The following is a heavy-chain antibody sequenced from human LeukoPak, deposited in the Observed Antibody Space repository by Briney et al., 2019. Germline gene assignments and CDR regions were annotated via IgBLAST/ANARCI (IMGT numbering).Heavy chain of an antibody. CDR3: ARGESL. CDR1: GYTFTSYG. CDR2: INPKSGDT. Sequence: ASVKVSCKASGYTFTSYGISWVRQAPGQGLEWMGWINPKSGDTNYAQKFQGRVTMTRDTSISTAYMELSSLTSDDTAVYYCARGESLWGQGTLVTVSS. J-gene: IGHJ4*02. V-gene: IGHV1-2*02.